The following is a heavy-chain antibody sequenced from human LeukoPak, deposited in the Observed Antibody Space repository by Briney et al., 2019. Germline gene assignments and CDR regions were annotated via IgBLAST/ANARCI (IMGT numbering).Heavy chain of an antibody. D-gene: IGHD2-21*01. CDR1: GGSISSGSYY. Sequence: TLSLTCTVSGGSISSGSYYWSWIRQPAGKGLEWIGRIYTSGSTNYNPSLKSRVTISVDTSKNQFSLKLSSVTAADTAMYYCAVTPLLCGGDCYIIADYWGQGTLVTVSS. CDR3: AVTPLLCGGDCYIIADY. J-gene: IGHJ4*02. CDR2: IYTSGST. V-gene: IGHV4-61*02.